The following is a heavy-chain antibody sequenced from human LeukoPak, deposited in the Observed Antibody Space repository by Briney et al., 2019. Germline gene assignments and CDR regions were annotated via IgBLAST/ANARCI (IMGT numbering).Heavy chain of an antibody. V-gene: IGHV3-30-3*01. J-gene: IGHJ4*02. Sequence: GGPLRLSCGASGFPFSSYAMHWVRQAPAKGLEWVAAISYDGSNKYYADSVKGRFTISRDNSKNTLYLQMNSLGAEDTAVYYCARYGWERHFDYWGQGTLVTVSS. CDR2: ISYDGSNK. CDR3: ARYGWERHFDY. D-gene: IGHD1-26*01. CDR1: GFPFSSYA.